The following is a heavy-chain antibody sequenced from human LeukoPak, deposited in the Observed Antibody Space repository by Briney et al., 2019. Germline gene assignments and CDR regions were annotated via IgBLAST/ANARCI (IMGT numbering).Heavy chain of an antibody. V-gene: IGHV3-7*01. J-gene: IGHJ4*02. Sequence: GGSLRLSCAASGFAFSDFWMSWVRQAPGKGLEWVANIRHDGNAKNYVPSVRGRFTISRDNARNSPYLQMNSLTVEDTAVYYCATSHDSAGNDWGQGTLVTVSS. CDR1: GFAFSDFW. CDR2: IRHDGNAK. CDR3: ATSHDSAGND. D-gene: IGHD2-15*01.